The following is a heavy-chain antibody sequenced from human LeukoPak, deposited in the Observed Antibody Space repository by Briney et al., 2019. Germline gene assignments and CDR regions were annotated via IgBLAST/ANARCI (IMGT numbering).Heavy chain of an antibody. D-gene: IGHD6-13*01. CDR2: INAGNGNT. Sequence: GASVKVSCKASGYTFTSYAMHWVRQAPGQRLEWMGWINAGNGNTKYSQKFQGRVTITRDTSASTAYMELSSLRSEDTAVYYCAGSPRGYSSSWYSFDYWGQGTLVTVSS. V-gene: IGHV1-3*01. CDR1: GYTFTSYA. J-gene: IGHJ4*02. CDR3: AGSPRGYSSSWYSFDY.